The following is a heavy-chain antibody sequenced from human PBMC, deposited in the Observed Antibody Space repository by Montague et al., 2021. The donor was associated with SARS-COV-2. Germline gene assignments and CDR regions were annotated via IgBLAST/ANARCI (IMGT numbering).Heavy chain of an antibody. J-gene: IGHJ4*02. CDR1: DGSVISTYPH. D-gene: IGHD6-13*01. V-gene: IGHV4-61*01. CDR3: TRGIDSYKTGY. CDR2: LFHIDTA. Sequence: SETLSLTCTVSDGSVISTYPHWHWVRQSPGRGLEWIGGYLFHIDTADYNASLRSRFAISVDTSKNQFSLKLTSVTAADTAVYYCTRGIDSYKTGYWGQGIQVTVSS.